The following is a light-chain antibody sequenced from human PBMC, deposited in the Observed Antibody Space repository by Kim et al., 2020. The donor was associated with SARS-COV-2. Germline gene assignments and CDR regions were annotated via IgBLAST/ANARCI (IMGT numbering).Light chain of an antibody. V-gene: IGLV2-23*02. CDR3: CSYAGGSTVI. CDR1: SGDVGNYDL. Sequence: QSALTQPASVSGSPGQSITISCTGASGDVGNYDLVSWYQQHPGKAPKLMIYEVTKRPSGVPNRFSGSKSANTASLTISGLQAEDEADYYCCSYAGGSTVIFGGGTQLTVL. J-gene: IGLJ2*01. CDR2: EVT.